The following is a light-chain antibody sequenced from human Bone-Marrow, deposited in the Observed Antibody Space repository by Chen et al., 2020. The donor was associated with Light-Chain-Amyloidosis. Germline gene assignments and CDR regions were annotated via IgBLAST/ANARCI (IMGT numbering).Light chain of an antibody. J-gene: IGLJ2*01. CDR3: QSADSSGTYEVI. CDR2: RDT. Sequence: YELTQPPSLAVAPGQTARITLTGDDLPTKYAYWYQQKPGQAPVLVIHRDTERPSGISERFSGSSSGTTATLTISGVQAEDEADYHCQSADSSGTYEVIFGGGTKLTVL. CDR1: DLPTKY. V-gene: IGLV3-25*03.